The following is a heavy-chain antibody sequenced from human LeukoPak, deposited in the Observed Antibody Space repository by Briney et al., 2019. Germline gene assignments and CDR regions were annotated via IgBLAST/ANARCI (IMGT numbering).Heavy chain of an antibody. CDR1: GGSISSYY. J-gene: IGHJ6*03. V-gene: IGHV4-59*01. CDR2: IYYSGST. CDR3: ARGAWSSVRGYAHNMDV. Sequence: SETLSLTCTVSGGSISSYYWNWIRQPPGKGLEWIGYIYYSGSTNYNPSLKSRVTISVDTSKNQFSLKLSSVTAADTAVYYCARGAWSSVRGYAHNMDVWGKGTTVTVSS. D-gene: IGHD2-2*01.